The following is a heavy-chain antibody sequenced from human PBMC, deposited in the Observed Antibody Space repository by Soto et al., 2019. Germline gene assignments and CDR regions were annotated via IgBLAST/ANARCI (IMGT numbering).Heavy chain of an antibody. V-gene: IGHV4-30-4*01. Sequence: SETLSLTCTVSGGSITSGDYYWSWIRQPPGKGLEWIGYIYYSGSTYYNSSLKSRVTISVDTSKNQFSLKLSSVTAADTAVYYCARESRGPYFFDYWGQGTLVTVSS. J-gene: IGHJ4*02. CDR2: IYYSGST. D-gene: IGHD5-12*01. CDR1: GGSITSGDYY. CDR3: ARESRGPYFFDY.